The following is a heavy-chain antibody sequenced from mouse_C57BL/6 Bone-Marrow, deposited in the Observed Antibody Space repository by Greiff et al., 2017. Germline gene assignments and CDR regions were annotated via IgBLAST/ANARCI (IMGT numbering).Heavy chain of an antibody. Sequence: QVQLQQPGAELVRPGSSVKLSCKASGYTFTSYWMDWVKQRPGQGLEWIGNIYPSDSETHYNQKFKDKATLTVDKSSSTAYMQLSSLTSEDSAVYYCARGPTVVPFDYWGQGTTLTVSS. V-gene: IGHV1-61*01. CDR2: IYPSDSET. D-gene: IGHD1-1*01. CDR3: ARGPTVVPFDY. CDR1: GYTFTSYW. J-gene: IGHJ2*01.